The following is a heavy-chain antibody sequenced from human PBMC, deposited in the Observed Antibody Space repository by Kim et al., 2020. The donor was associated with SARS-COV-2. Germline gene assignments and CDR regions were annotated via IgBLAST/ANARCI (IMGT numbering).Heavy chain of an antibody. CDR1: GFTFSSYG. CDR2: IWYDGSNK. V-gene: IGHV3-33*06. CDR3: AKGRGAAAGYYFDY. Sequence: GGSLRLSCAASGFTFSSYGMHWVRQAPGKGLEWVAVIWYDGSNKYYADSVKGRFTISRDNSKNTLYLQMNSLRAEDTAVYYCAKGRGAAAGYYFDYWGQGTLVTVSS. J-gene: IGHJ4*02. D-gene: IGHD6-13*01.